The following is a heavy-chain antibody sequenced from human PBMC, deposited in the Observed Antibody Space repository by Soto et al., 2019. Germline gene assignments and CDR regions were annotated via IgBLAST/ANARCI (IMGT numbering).Heavy chain of an antibody. Sequence: GESLKISCKGSGYSFTSYWIGWVRQMPGKGLEWMGIIYPGDSDTRYSPSFQGQVTISADKSISTAYLQWSSLKASDTALYYCARGYCSGGSCYSSHYYYYYYMYVWGKGTTVTVSS. CDR3: ARGYCSGGSCYSSHYYYYYYMYV. CDR1: GYSFTSYW. D-gene: IGHD2-15*01. V-gene: IGHV5-51*01. CDR2: IYPGDSDT. J-gene: IGHJ6*03.